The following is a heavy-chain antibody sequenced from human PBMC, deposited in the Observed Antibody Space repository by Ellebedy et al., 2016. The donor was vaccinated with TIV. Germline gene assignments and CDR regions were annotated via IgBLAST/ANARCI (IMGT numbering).Heavy chain of an antibody. Sequence: GGSLRLSXAASGFTFRSHWMSWIRQAPGKGLEWVTVISFDGSKKYHADSVKGRFTISRDNSKNTLYLQMNSLRVEDSAVYYCANNRPDPTQIWFGDSEFRYWGQGALVTVSS. CDR1: GFTFRSHW. V-gene: IGHV3-30*18. J-gene: IGHJ4*02. CDR3: ANNRPDPTQIWFGDSEFRY. CDR2: ISFDGSKK. D-gene: IGHD3-10*01.